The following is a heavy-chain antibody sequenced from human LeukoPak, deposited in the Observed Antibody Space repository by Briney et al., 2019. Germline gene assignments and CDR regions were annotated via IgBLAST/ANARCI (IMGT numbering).Heavy chain of an antibody. CDR3: ARGLIRGAMLGY. Sequence: PGGSLRLSCAASGFTFSSYAMSWVRQAPGKGPEWVSAISGSGGSTYYADSVKGRFTISRDNSKNTLYLQMNSLRAEDTAVYYCARGLIRGAMLGYWGQGTLVTVSS. J-gene: IGHJ4*02. CDR2: ISGSGGST. CDR1: GFTFSSYA. D-gene: IGHD3-10*02. V-gene: IGHV3-23*01.